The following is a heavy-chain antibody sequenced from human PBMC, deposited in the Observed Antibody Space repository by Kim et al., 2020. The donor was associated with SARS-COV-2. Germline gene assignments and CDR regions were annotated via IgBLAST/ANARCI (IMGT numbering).Heavy chain of an antibody. Sequence: GGSLRLSCAASGFTFGAYAMSWVSQAPGKGLEWVSAISIGGDRAFYADSVKGRFTVSRDNSKNMLYLQMNSLRAEDTAVYYCVNDDGAVSTVSSLDIWGQGTLVTVSS. D-gene: IGHD1-26*01. CDR1: GFTFGAYA. CDR2: ISIGGDRA. V-gene: IGHV3-23*01. CDR3: VNDDGAVSTVSSLDI. J-gene: IGHJ4*02.